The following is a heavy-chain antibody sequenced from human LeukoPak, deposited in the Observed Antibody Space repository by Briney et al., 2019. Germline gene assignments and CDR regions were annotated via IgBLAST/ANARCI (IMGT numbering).Heavy chain of an antibody. Sequence: GGSLRLSCAASGFTFSSYSMNWVRQAPGKGLEWVSSISSSSSYIYYADSVKGRFTISRDNAKNSLYLQMNSLRAEDTAVYYCASQYCSSTSCRGLGYYYGMDVWGQGTTVTVSS. CDR3: ASQYCSSTSCRGLGYYYGMDV. CDR2: ISSSSSYI. CDR1: GFTFSSYS. V-gene: IGHV3-21*01. J-gene: IGHJ6*02. D-gene: IGHD2-2*01.